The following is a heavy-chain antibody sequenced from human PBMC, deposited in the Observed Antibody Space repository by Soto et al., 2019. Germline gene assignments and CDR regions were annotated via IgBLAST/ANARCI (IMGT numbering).Heavy chain of an antibody. CDR3: ARGSPYYYDIEPFDP. D-gene: IGHD3-22*01. CDR1: GFTFSSYA. Sequence: GGSLRLSCAASGFTFSSYAMHWVRQAPGKGLEWVAVISYDGSNKYYADSVKGRFTISRDNSKNTLYLQMNSLRSEDTAVYYCARGSPYYYDIEPFDPWGQGTLVTVSS. V-gene: IGHV3-30-3*01. CDR2: ISYDGSNK. J-gene: IGHJ5*02.